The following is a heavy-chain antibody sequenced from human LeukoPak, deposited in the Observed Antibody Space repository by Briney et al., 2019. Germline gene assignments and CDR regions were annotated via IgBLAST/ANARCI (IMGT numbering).Heavy chain of an antibody. CDR1: GGSISSYY. J-gene: IGHJ6*02. V-gene: IGHV4-59*01. CDR2: IYYSGST. CDR3: ARADRTVDTAMVRYYYYGMDV. D-gene: IGHD5-18*01. Sequence: SETLSLTCTVSGGSISSYYWSWIRQPPGKGLEWIGYIYYSGSTNYNPSLKSRVTISVDTSKNQFSLKLSSATAADTAVYYCARADRTVDTAMVRYYYYGMDVWGQGTTVTVSS.